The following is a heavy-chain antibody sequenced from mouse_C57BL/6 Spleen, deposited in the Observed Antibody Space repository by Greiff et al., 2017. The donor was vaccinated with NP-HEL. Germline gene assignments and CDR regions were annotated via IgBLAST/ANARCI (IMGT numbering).Heavy chain of an antibody. CDR1: GYTFTSYW. CDR2: IDPSDSYT. V-gene: IGHV1-59*01. Sequence: QVHVKQPGAELVRPGTSVKLSCKASGYTFTSYWMHWVKQRPGQGLEWIGVIDPSDSYTNYNQKFKGKATLTVDTSSSTAYMQLSSLTSEDSAVYYCARNDGYYVRAMDYWGQGTSVTVSS. CDR3: ARNDGYYVRAMDY. J-gene: IGHJ4*01. D-gene: IGHD2-3*01.